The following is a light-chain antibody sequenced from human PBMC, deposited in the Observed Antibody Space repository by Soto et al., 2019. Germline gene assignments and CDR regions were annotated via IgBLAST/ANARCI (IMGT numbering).Light chain of an antibody. J-gene: IGLJ1*01. Sequence: QSVLTQPPSASETPGQTVSISCSGSNSNIASNTVNWYQHLPGTAPKLLIYYNNQRPSGVPDRFSGSKSGTSASLAISGLQSKDESDYYCAAWDDTLKRYVFGTGTKLTVL. CDR2: YNN. CDR3: AAWDDTLKRYV. V-gene: IGLV1-44*01. CDR1: NSNIASNT.